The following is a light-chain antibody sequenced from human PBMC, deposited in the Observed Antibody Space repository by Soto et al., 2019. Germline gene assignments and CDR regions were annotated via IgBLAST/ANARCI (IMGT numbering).Light chain of an antibody. CDR1: ERFSRN. V-gene: IGKV3-15*01. J-gene: IGKJ1*01. Sequence: TQSPATLSVSPGETATLSCRTSERFSRNLAWYQQRPCQPPRLLIYAASNRATGVPARFSGSGSGTEFTLTIASLQSEDFAVYYCHQYNSWPPETFGPGTKVEIK. CDR3: HQYNSWPPET. CDR2: AAS.